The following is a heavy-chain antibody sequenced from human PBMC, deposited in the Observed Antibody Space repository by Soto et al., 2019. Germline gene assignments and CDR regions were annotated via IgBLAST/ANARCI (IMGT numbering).Heavy chain of an antibody. Sequence: GGSLRLSCAASGFTFDDYAMHWVRQAPGKGLEWVSGISWNSGSIGYADSVKGRFTISRDNAKNSLYLQMNSLRAEDTALYYCAKGPIYDCSSTSCYWYIDYWGQGTLVTVSS. CDR3: AKGPIYDCSSTSCYWYIDY. D-gene: IGHD2-2*01. CDR2: ISWNSGSI. J-gene: IGHJ4*02. CDR1: GFTFDDYA. V-gene: IGHV3-9*01.